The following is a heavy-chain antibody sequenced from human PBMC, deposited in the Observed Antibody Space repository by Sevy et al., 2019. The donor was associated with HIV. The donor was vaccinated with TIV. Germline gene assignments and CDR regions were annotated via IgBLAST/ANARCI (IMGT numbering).Heavy chain of an antibody. CDR3: ARDSAVVPRALVY. V-gene: IGHV4-59*01. CDR1: GDSISSYF. Sequence: SETLSLTCNVSGDSISSYFWCWFRQPPGRGLEWIGYIYYSGSSEYNPSLRSRVTISIDTSKKYLSMKLTSVTAADTAVYYCARDSAVVPRALVYWGQRTLVTVSS. J-gene: IGHJ4*02. CDR2: IYYSGSS. D-gene: IGHD2-15*01.